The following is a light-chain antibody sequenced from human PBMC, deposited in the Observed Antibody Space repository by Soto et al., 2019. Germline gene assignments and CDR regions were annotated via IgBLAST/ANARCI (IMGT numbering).Light chain of an antibody. J-gene: IGKJ1*01. CDR1: QRISHW. V-gene: IGKV1-5*01. CDR2: DVS. Sequence: DIQMTQSPSTLSASVGDRVTITCRASQRISHWLAWYQQKPGKALKVLIYDVSSLESGVPSRFSGSGSGTEFTLTINNLQPDDLATYYCQQYKSYWTFGQGTKVDIK. CDR3: QQYKSYWT.